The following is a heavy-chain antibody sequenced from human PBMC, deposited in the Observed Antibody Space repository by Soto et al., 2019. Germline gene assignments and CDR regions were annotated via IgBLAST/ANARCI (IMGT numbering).Heavy chain of an antibody. CDR3: ARDPSYSGMDV. J-gene: IGHJ6*02. CDR1: GYTFTSYA. V-gene: IGHV1-3*05. Sequence: QVQLVQSGAEEKKPGASVKVSCKASGYTFTSYAMHWVRQAPGQRLEWMGWINAGNGNTKYSQKCQGRVTITRDTSASTAYMELSSLISEDTAVYYCARDPSYSGMDVWGQVTTVTVSS. CDR2: INAGNGNT.